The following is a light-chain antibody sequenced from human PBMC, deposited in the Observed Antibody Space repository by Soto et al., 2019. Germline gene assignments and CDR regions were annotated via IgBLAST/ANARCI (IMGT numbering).Light chain of an antibody. CDR3: QQYHSYSGT. CDR2: KAS. CDR1: QTISSW. V-gene: IGKV1-5*03. Sequence: DIQITQSPSTLSRSIGNRVTIPCRASQTISSWLAWYQQKPGKAPKLLIYKASTLKSGVPSRFSGSGSGTEFTLTINSLQPDDFATYYCQQYHSYSGTFGQGTKVDI. J-gene: IGKJ1*01.